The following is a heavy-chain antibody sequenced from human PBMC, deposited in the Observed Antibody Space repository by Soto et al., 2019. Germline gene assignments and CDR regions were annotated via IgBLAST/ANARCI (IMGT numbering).Heavy chain of an antibody. CDR1: GFTFRSYP. J-gene: IGHJ4*02. Sequence: LRLSCAASGFTFRSYPMHWVRQAPGKGLEWVAIVSYDGITKYADSVKGRFTISRDSSNNTLFLQMNSLRTEDTAVYYCTKEGLFWSGSFDYWGQGTLVTVSS. D-gene: IGHD3-3*01. CDR2: VSYDGITK. V-gene: IGHV3-30-3*02. CDR3: TKEGLFWSGSFDY.